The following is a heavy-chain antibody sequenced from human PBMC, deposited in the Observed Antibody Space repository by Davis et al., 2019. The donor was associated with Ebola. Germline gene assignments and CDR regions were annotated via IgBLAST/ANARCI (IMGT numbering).Heavy chain of an antibody. V-gene: IGHV3-21*01. CDR3: ARDSGGDYVFYYYGMDV. J-gene: IGHJ6*02. CDR1: GFTFSSYN. Sequence: GESLKISCAASGFTFSSYNMNWVRQAPGKGLEWVSSISSSSSYIYYADSVKGRFTISRDNAKNSLYLQMNSLRAEDTAVYYCARDSGGDYVFYYYGMDVWGQGTTVTVSS. CDR2: ISSSSSYI. D-gene: IGHD4-17*01.